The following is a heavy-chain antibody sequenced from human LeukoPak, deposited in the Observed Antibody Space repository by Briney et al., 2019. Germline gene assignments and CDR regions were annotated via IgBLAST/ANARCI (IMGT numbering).Heavy chain of an antibody. CDR3: ARLGYCSGGSCHADAFDI. D-gene: IGHD2-15*01. CDR1: GYTFTNYL. Sequence: ASVKVSCKASGYTFTNYLLHWVRQAPGQGLEWVGRITPSVDTTNYAQKFRDRVTMTRDTSISTAYMELSRLRSDDTAVYYCARLGYCSGGSCHADAFDIWGQGTMVTVSS. J-gene: IGHJ3*02. CDR2: ITPSVDTT. V-gene: IGHV1-46*01.